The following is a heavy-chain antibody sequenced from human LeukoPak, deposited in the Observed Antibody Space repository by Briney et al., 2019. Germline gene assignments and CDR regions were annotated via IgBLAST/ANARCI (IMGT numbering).Heavy chain of an antibody. CDR3: AREAYPGGSGIMRRSPNWFDP. D-gene: IGHD3-10*01. V-gene: IGHV4-38-2*02. CDR1: GYSISSGYY. CDR2: IYHSGST. Sequence: SETLSLTCAVSGYSISSGYYWGWIRQPPGKGLEWIGSIYHSGSTYYNPSLKSRVTISVDTSKNQFSLKLSSVTAADTAVYYCAREAYPGGSGIMRRSPNWFDPWGQGTLVTVSS. J-gene: IGHJ5*02.